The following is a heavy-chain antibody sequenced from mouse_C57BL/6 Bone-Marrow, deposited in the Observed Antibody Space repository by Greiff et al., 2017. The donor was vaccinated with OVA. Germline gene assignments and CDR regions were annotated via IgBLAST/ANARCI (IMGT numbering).Heavy chain of an antibody. CDR2: INYDGSST. Sequence: EVKLMESEGGLVQPGSSMKLSCTASGFTFSDYYMAWVRQVPEKGLEWVANINYDGSSTYYLDSLKSRFIISRDNAKNILYLQMSSLKSEDTATYYGAREGYGSSGGYFDVWGTGTTVTVSS. V-gene: IGHV5-16*01. CDR1: GFTFSDYY. D-gene: IGHD1-1*01. CDR3: AREGYGSSGGYFDV. J-gene: IGHJ1*03.